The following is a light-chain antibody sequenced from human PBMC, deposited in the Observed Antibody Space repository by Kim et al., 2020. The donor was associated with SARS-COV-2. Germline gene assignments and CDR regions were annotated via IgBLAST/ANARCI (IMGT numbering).Light chain of an antibody. J-gene: IGLJ3*02. CDR1: SNNVGNRG. CDR3: SAGDTSLSAWV. V-gene: IGLV10-54*01. Sequence: QAGLTQPPSVSKGLRQTATLTCTGNSNNVGNRGAAWLQHHQGHPPKLLSYRNNNRPSGISERFAASRSGNTASLTITTLQPEDEADYYCSAGDTSLSAWVLGGGTQLTVL. CDR2: RNN.